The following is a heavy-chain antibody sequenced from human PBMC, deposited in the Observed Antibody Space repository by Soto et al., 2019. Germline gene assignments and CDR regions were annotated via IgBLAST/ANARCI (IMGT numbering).Heavy chain of an antibody. CDR1: GFTFSSYA. Sequence: QVQLVESGGGVVQPGRSLRLSCAASGFTFSSYAMHWVRQAPGKGLEWVAVISYDGSNKYYADSVKGRVNISRDHSKNTLYLQRNSLRAEDTAVYYCARSDSSSWYWALVGPFDPWGQGTLVTLSS. D-gene: IGHD6-13*01. V-gene: IGHV3-30-3*01. CDR2: ISYDGSNK. CDR3: ARSDSSSWYWALVGPFDP. J-gene: IGHJ5*02.